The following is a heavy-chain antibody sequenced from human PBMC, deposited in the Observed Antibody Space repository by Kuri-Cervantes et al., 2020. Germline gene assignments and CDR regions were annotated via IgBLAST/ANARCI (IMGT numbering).Heavy chain of an antibody. CDR3: AKAADLEQWPDAFDI. V-gene: IGHV3-23*01. Sequence: GGSLRLSCAASGFTFSSYAMSWVRQAPGKGLEWVSAISGSGDSTYYADSVKGRFTVSRDNSKNTLYLQMNSLRAEDTAVYYCAKAADLEQWPDAFDIRGQGTMVTVSS. J-gene: IGHJ3*02. CDR1: GFTFSSYA. CDR2: ISGSGDST. D-gene: IGHD6-19*01.